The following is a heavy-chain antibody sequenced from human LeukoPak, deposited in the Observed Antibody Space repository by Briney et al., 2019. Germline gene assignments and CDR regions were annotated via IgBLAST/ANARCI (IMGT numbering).Heavy chain of an antibody. CDR1: GYTFTSYD. CDR3: ATVNSSPLQGFDL. J-gene: IGHJ5*02. V-gene: IGHV1-8*03. D-gene: IGHD6-13*01. Sequence: ASVKVSCKASGYTFTSYDINWVRQATGQGLEWMGWMNPNSGNTGYPQKFQGRVTITRNTSISTAYMELSSLRSEDTAVYYCATVNSSPLQGFDLWGQGTLVTVSS. CDR2: MNPNSGNT.